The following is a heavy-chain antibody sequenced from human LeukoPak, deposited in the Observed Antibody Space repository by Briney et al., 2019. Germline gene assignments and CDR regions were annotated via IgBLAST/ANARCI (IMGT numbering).Heavy chain of an antibody. CDR2: INHSGST. Sequence: PSETLSLTCAVYGGSFSGYYWSWIRQPPGKGLEWIGEINHSGSTNYNPSLKSRVTISVDTSKNQFSLKLSSVTAADTAVYYCARDAGDYGGNPEYGMDVWGQGTTVTVSS. CDR1: GGSFSGYY. D-gene: IGHD4-23*01. V-gene: IGHV4-34*01. J-gene: IGHJ6*02. CDR3: ARDAGDYGGNPEYGMDV.